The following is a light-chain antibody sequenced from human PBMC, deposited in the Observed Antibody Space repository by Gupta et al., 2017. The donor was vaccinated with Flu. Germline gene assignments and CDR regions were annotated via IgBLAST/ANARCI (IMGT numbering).Light chain of an antibody. CDR2: NVN. J-gene: IGLJ2*01. Sequence: QSVLTQPRSVSGSPGQSVTISCTGTSGNVGGYDFVSWHQQYPGGAPKLFIYNVNKRPSGVPDRLSGSKSGNTASLTISGLRPEDEADYFCCSYAGTDTHLVFGGGTRLTVL. CDR3: CSYAGTDTHLV. CDR1: SGNVGGYDF. V-gene: IGLV2-11*01.